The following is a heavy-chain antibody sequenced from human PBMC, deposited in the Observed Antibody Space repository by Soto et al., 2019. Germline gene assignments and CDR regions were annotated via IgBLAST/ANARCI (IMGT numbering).Heavy chain of an antibody. V-gene: IGHV3-30-3*01. CDR1: GFTFSSYA. J-gene: IGHJ4*02. D-gene: IGHD3-9*01. Sequence: QVQLVESGGGVVQPGRSLRLSCAASGFTFSSYAMHWVRQAPGKGLEWEAVISYDGSNKYYADSVKGRFTISRDNSKNTLYLQMNSLRAEDTAVYYCARTDPLLTGYYSGPYFDYWGQGTLVTVSS. CDR3: ARTDPLLTGYYSGPYFDY. CDR2: ISYDGSNK.